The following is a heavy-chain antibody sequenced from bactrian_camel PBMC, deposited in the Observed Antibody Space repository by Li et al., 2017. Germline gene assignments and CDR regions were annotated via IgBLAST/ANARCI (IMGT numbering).Heavy chain of an antibody. J-gene: IGHJ4*01. CDR2: VDSDGST. CDR1: QRTYNTYR. D-gene: IGHD1*01. CDR3: AAEVDRVGGGGLFTGPEPCIGEYDY. V-gene: IGHV3S53*01. Sequence: HVQLVESGGGSVQAGGSLTLPCAASQRTYNTYRMGWFRQAAGKEREGVAAVDSDGSTTYRDSVKGQFTISKDNAKNTLQLQMDNLKDEDTATYYCAAEVDRVGGGGLFTGPEPCIGEYDYWGQGTQVTVS.